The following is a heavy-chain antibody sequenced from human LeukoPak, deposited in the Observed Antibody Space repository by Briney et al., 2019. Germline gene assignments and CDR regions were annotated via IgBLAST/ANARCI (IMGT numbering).Heavy chain of an antibody. J-gene: IGHJ3*02. CDR1: GGSISSGSYY. Sequence: SETLSLTCTVSGGSISSGSYYWSWIRQPAGKGLEWIGRIYTSGSTNYNPSLKSRVTISVDTSKNQFSLKLSSVTAADTAVYYCARVEEWELLYAFDIWGQGTMVTVSS. CDR2: IYTSGST. D-gene: IGHD1-26*01. CDR3: ARVEEWELLYAFDI. V-gene: IGHV4-61*02.